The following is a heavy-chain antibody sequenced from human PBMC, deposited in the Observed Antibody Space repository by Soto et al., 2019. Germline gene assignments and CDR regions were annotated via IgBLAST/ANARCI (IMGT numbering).Heavy chain of an antibody. Sequence: SLRLSCTASGFTFGDYAMSWFRQAPGKXLEWVGFIRSKAYGGTTEYAASVKGRFTISRDDSKSIAYLQMNSLKTEDTAVYYCTREGRYYYDSSGYYYEPDAFDIWGQGTMVTVSS. J-gene: IGHJ3*02. CDR1: GFTFGDYA. V-gene: IGHV3-49*03. CDR2: IRSKAYGGTT. D-gene: IGHD3-22*01. CDR3: TREGRYYYDSSGYYYEPDAFDI.